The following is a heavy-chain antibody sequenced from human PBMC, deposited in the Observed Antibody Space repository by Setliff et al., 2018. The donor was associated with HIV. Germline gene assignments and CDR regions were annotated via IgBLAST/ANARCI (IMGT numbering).Heavy chain of an antibody. V-gene: IGHV1-18*01. Sequence: ASVKVSCKASGYTFTTYGISWVRQAPGHGLAWMGWISPYIGHTNYAQNFQGRVTMTTDTSTSTAYMDLRSLRSDDTAVYYCARRGNYYASAFDYWGQGTLVTVSS. D-gene: IGHD3-10*01. CDR2: ISPYIGHT. CDR1: GYTFTTYG. J-gene: IGHJ4*02. CDR3: ARRGNYYASAFDY.